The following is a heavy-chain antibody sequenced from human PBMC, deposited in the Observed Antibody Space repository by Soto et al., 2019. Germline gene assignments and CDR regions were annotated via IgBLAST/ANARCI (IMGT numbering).Heavy chain of an antibody. J-gene: IGHJ3*02. D-gene: IGHD6-13*01. CDR3: AKGEMAAAEAAFDI. Sequence: EVQLLESGGGLVQPGGSLRLSCAASGFTFRSYAMSWVRQAPGKGLEWVSGISGSGSYTYYADSVKGRFTISRNNSKNALDLQMNSLRAEDTAVYYCAKGEMAAAEAAFDIWGQGTMVTVSS. V-gene: IGHV3-23*01. CDR1: GFTFRSYA. CDR2: ISGSGSYT.